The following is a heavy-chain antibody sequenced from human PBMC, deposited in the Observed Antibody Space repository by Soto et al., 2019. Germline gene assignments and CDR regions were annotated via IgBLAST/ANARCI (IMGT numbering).Heavy chain of an antibody. Sequence: QVQLVQSGGGVVQPGRSLRLSCAVSGFTFSSYGIHWVRQAPGKGLEWVALISYDGGNEKYTESVKDRFTISRDDSHNVAYLQMSSLRTEDTAMHYCAKDRSSGTYPTDLDYWGQGSLVTVSS. CDR1: GFTFSSYG. CDR3: AKDRSSGTYPTDLDY. D-gene: IGHD1-26*01. J-gene: IGHJ4*02. V-gene: IGHV3-30*18. CDR2: ISYDGGNE.